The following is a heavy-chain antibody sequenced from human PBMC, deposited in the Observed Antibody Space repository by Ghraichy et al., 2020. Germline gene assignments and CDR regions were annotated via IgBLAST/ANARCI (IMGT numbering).Heavy chain of an antibody. Sequence: GSLNISCAASGFSFSSYWMTWVRQAPGKGLEWVVNINQDATDKNYVDSVKGRFTISRDNAKNSLYLQMNSLRAEDTAVYYCARDVGYCADCWGQGTLVTVSS. V-gene: IGHV3-7*01. CDR2: INQDATDK. D-gene: IGHD2-15*01. CDR3: ARDVGYCADC. CDR1: GFSFSSYW. J-gene: IGHJ4*02.